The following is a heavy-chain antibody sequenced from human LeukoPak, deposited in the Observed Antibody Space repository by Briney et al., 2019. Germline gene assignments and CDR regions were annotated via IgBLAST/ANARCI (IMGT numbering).Heavy chain of an antibody. J-gene: IGHJ4*02. CDR3: ARDSSGGQDY. V-gene: IGHV1-8*03. CDR1: GYTFTSYD. D-gene: IGHD2-15*01. Sequence: ASVKVSCKASGYTFTSYDINWVRQATGQGLEWMGWMNPNSGNTGYAQKFQGRVTITADKSTSTAYMELSSLRSEDTAVYYCARDSSGGQDYWGQGTLVTVSS. CDR2: MNPNSGNT.